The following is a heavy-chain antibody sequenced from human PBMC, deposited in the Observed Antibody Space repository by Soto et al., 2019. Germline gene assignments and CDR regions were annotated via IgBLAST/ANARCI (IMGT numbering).Heavy chain of an antibody. Sequence: QLQLQESGPGLVKPSETLSLTCTVSGDSISSSIYYWGWIRQPPGKGLEWIGTIYYSGSTFSNPSLKSRVTISVDTSKNQFSLRLSSVTAADTAVYYCASQAAVGTRRGACYFDYWGQGTLVTVSS. CDR1: GDSISSSIYY. CDR3: ASQAAVGTRRGACYFDY. D-gene: IGHD6-13*01. CDR2: IYYSGST. J-gene: IGHJ4*02. V-gene: IGHV4-39*01.